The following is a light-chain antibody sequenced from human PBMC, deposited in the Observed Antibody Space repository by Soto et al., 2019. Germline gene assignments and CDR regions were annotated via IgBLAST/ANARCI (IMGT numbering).Light chain of an antibody. CDR1: EGISRW. V-gene: IGKV1-12*01. J-gene: IGKJ2*01. CDR3: QQATSFPPYT. CDR2: AAS. Sequence: DIQMTQSPSSLAASVGDSVTITCRATEGISRWLAWYQQKPGKAPKLLISAASTLQSGVPSRFSGSGSGTDFTLTISSLQPEDFATYYCQQATSFPPYTFGQGTKLEIK.